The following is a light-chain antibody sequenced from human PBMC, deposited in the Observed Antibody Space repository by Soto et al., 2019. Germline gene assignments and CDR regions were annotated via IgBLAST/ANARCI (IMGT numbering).Light chain of an antibody. CDR2: GAS. Sequence: EIVLTQSPGTLSLSPGERATLSCTASRTVSASYLAWYQQKPGQAPRLLIYGASSRASGFPDRFSGSGSGTDFTLTISRLEPEDSAVYYCQQYDTSATFGQGTKLEI. J-gene: IGKJ2*01. CDR1: RTVSASY. CDR3: QQYDTSAT. V-gene: IGKV3-20*01.